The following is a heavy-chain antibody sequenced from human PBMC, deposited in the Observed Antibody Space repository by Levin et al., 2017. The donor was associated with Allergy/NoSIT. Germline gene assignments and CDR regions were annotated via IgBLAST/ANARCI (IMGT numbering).Heavy chain of an antibody. D-gene: IGHD6-19*01. V-gene: IGHV3-30*18. CDR1: GFTFTNSA. CDR2: ISSDGSKT. J-gene: IGHJ4*02. CDR3: AKAPKDQWHTFDS. Sequence: GGSLRLSCAASGFTFTNSAMHWVRQAPGKGPEWVAVISSDGSKTSYVDPVKGRFTISRDNSKSTLSLQMNNLGAEDTAVYYCAKAPKDQWHTFDSWGQGTLVTVSS.